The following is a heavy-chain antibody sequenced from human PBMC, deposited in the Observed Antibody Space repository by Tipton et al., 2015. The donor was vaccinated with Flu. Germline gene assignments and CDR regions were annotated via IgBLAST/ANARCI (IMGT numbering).Heavy chain of an antibody. CDR1: GGSISSSSYY. CDR2: MYTSGST. J-gene: IGHJ6*02. V-gene: IGHV4-39*07. D-gene: IGHD6-13*01. Sequence: TLSLTCTVSGGSISSSSYYWGWNRQPPGKGLEWIGRMYTSGSTNYNPSLESRVTMSVDTSKNDLSLKLSPVTAADTAVYFCARYGGIAAGGYGVHLWGQGTTLTVSS. CDR3: ARYGGIAAGGYGVHL.